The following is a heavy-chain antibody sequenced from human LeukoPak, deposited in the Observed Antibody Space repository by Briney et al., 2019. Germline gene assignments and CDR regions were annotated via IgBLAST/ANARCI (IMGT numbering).Heavy chain of an antibody. Sequence: GGSLRLSCAASGFTFSSYDMSWVRQAPGKGLEWVSSISGSGGSTYHADSVKGRFTISRDNSKNTLYLQMNSLRVEDTAVYYCAKGRYGYDYDSWGQGTLVTVSS. CDR2: ISGSGGST. CDR1: GFTFSSYD. J-gene: IGHJ4*02. D-gene: IGHD5-18*01. CDR3: AKGRYGYDYDS. V-gene: IGHV3-23*01.